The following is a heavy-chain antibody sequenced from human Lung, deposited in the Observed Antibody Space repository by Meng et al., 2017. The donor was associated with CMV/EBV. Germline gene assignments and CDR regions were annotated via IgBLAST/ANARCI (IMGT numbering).Heavy chain of an antibody. Sequence: ESLKISCAASGFTFSGSAIHWVRQASGKGLEWVGRIKTKADNYATAYAASLKGRFTISRDDSQNTAYLQMNSLKTEDTAVYYCTRLTAADTSCEGWGTGTXVNGAS. V-gene: IGHV3-73*01. J-gene: IGHJ4*02. CDR1: GFTFSGSA. CDR3: TRLTAADTSCEG. CDR2: IKTKADNYAT. D-gene: IGHD6-13*01.